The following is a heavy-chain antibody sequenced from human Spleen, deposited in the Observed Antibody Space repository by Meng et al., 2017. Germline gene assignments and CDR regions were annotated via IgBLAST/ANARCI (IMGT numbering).Heavy chain of an antibody. CDR3: ARLGQHYDSSDYYYDY. J-gene: IGHJ4*02. CDR1: GYTFISYW. V-gene: IGHV5-51*01. Sequence: GESLKISCKGSGYTFISYWIGWVRQMPGKGLEWMGIIYPGDSDTTYSPSFQGQVTISADRSISSAYLQWSSLKASDTAIYYCARLGQHYDSSDYYYDYWGQGTLVNGSS. D-gene: IGHD3-22*01. CDR2: IYPGDSDT.